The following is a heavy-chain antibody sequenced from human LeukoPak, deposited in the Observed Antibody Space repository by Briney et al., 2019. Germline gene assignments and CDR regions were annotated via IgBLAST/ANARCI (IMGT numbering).Heavy chain of an antibody. Sequence: GGSLRLSCAASGFTFSSYSMSWVRQAPGNALEGAAVISSSGGNPYYAAPVKGRFTITKDNSKIPLYLQMTSLRADGRVVYCCASWIGSCWSSIRSCFDYWGQGSLVTVSS. D-gene: IGHD6-19*01. V-gene: IGHV3-23*01. CDR3: ASWIGSCWSSIRSCFDY. CDR1: GFTFSSYS. J-gene: IGHJ4*02. CDR2: ISSSGGNP.